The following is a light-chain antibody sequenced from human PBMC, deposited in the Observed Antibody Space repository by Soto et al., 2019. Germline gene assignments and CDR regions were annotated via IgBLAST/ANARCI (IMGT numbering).Light chain of an antibody. CDR3: SSYTSTSTYV. J-gene: IGLJ1*01. CDR2: DVT. CDR1: SIDVGGYNY. Sequence: QSVLTQPASVSGSPGQSITISCTGTSIDVGGYNYVSWYQQHPGKAPKLMIYDVTYRPSGVSNRFSGSKSGTTASLTLSGLQAEDEADYYCSSYTSTSTYVFGTGTKVTVL. V-gene: IGLV2-14*01.